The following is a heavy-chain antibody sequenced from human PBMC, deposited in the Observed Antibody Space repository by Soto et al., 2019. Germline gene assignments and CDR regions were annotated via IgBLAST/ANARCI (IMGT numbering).Heavy chain of an antibody. D-gene: IGHD2-2*01. V-gene: IGHV3-30*18. CDR1: GFTFSSYG. CDR2: ISYDGSNK. Sequence: PGGSLRLSCAASGFTFSSYGMHWVRQAPGKGLEWVAVISYDGSNKYYADSVKGRFTISRDNSKNTLYLQMNSLRAEDTAVYYCAKDALVYCSSTSCYASWFDPWGQGTLVTVSS. J-gene: IGHJ5*02. CDR3: AKDALVYCSSTSCYASWFDP.